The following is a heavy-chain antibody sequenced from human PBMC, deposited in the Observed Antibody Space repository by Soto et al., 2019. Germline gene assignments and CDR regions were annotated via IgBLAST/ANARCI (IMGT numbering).Heavy chain of an antibody. J-gene: IGHJ4*02. CDR3: ARTPAAATFDY. CDR1: SGSISGYS. D-gene: IGHD2-2*01. CDR2: IYDTGST. V-gene: IGHV4-59*08. Sequence: SETLSLTCTVSSGSISGYSWSRIRQPPGKGLEWIGYIYDTGSTNYNPSLKSRVTLSVDTSKDQFSLKLSSVTAADTAVYYCARTPAAATFDYWGQGTLVTVSS.